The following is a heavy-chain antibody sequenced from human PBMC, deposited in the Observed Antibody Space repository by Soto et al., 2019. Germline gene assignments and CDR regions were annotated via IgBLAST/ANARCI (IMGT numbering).Heavy chain of an antibody. CDR2: FDPEDGET. CDR3: ATFCSSTSCYAHNGSPYYYGMDV. V-gene: IGHV1-24*01. D-gene: IGHD2-2*01. J-gene: IGHJ6*02. CDR1: GYTLTELS. Sequence: ASVKVSCKVSGYTLTELSMHWVRQAPGKGLERMGGFDPEDGETIYAQKFQGRVTMTEDTSTDTAYMELSSLRSEDTAVYYCATFCSSTSCYAHNGSPYYYGMDVWGQGTTVTVSS.